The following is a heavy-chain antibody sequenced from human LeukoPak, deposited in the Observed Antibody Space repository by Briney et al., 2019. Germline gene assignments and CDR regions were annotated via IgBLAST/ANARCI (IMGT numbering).Heavy chain of an antibody. V-gene: IGHV3-21*01. Sequence: GGSLRLSCAASGFTFSSYSMNWVRQAPGKGLEWVSSISSSSSYIYYADSVKGRFTISRDNAKNSLYLQMNSLRAEDTAVYYCAKRMGATSGPEDHWGQGTLVTVSS. CDR2: ISSSSSYI. D-gene: IGHD1-26*01. J-gene: IGHJ4*02. CDR1: GFTFSSYS. CDR3: AKRMGATSGPEDH.